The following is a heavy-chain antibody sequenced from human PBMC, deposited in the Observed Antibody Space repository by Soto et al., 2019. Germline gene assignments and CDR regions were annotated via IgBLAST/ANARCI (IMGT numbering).Heavy chain of an antibody. CDR3: ARGGDCSKTSCYWARLYYGLDV. D-gene: IGHD2-2*01. Sequence: PGGSLRLSCAASGFTFSSYDMHWVRQATGKGLEWVSAIGTAGDTYYSGSVKGRFSVSRENVKNSLYLQMNSLRAGDTAVYYCARGGDCSKTSCYWARLYYGLDVWGKVTKVTVSS. J-gene: IGHJ6*04. CDR2: IGTAGDT. V-gene: IGHV3-13*01. CDR1: GFTFSSYD.